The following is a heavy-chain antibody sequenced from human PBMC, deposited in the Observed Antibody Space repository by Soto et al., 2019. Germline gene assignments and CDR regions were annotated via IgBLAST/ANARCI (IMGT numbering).Heavy chain of an antibody. CDR2: MNPNSGNT. CDR1: GYSFTSYD. J-gene: IGHJ6*02. D-gene: IGHD6-19*01. V-gene: IGHV1-8*01. Sequence: QVQLVQSGAEVKKPGASVKVSCKAAGYSFTSYDINWVRQATGHGLEWMGWMNPNSGNTGYAQKFQGRVTMTRNTSISTAYMELSSLRSEDTAVYYCARGGDSGWYYGMDVWGQGTTVTVSS. CDR3: ARGGDSGWYYGMDV.